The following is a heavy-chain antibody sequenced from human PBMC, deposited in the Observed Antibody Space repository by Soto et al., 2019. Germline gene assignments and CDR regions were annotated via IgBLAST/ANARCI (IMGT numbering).Heavy chain of an antibody. V-gene: IGHV3-7*03. D-gene: IGHD3-10*01. CDR2: IKQDGSER. CDR3: ARYGGSGNLDY. J-gene: IGHJ4*02. Sequence: EVQLVESGGGLVQPGGSLRLSCAASGFTFSNYYMSWVRQAPGKGLEWVANIKQDGSERYYMDSVKGRFTISRDNAKNSLYLQMNSLRAEDTAVYYCARYGGSGNLDYWGQGALVTVSS. CDR1: GFTFSNYY.